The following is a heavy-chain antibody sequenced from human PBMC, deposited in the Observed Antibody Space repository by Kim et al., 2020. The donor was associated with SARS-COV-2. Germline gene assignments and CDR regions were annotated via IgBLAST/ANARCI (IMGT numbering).Heavy chain of an antibody. D-gene: IGHD3-10*01. V-gene: IGHV5-51*01. CDR2: IYPGDSDT. Sequence: GESLQISCQGSGSSFTSYWIGSVRQMPGKGLEWMGIIYPGDSDTRYSPSFQGQVTISADKSISTAYLQWSSLKASDTAMYYCAGPGENYGSGSYLLDYWGQGTLVTVSS. CDR3: AGPGENYGSGSYLLDY. J-gene: IGHJ4*02. CDR1: GSSFTSYW.